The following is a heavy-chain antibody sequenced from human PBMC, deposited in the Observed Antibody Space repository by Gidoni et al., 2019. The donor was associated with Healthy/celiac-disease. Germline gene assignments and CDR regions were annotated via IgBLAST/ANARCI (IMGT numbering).Heavy chain of an antibody. CDR2: ICHGGGT. Sequence: QVQLQESGPGLVKPSGTLSLTCAVSGGPISSSNWGSWVRQPPGKGLEWSGEICHGGGTNYNPSLKSRVTISVEKSKGQFSLKLSSVTAADTGVYYCARWGVVGTPRYYFDYWGQGTLVTVSS. CDR3: ARWGVVGTPRYYFDY. V-gene: IGHV4-4*02. D-gene: IGHD1-26*01. J-gene: IGHJ4*02. CDR1: GGPISSSNW.